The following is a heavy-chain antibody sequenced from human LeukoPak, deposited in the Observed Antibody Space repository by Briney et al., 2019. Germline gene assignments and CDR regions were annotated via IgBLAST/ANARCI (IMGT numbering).Heavy chain of an antibody. D-gene: IGHD3-3*01. CDR2: INPNSGGT. J-gene: IGHJ4*02. CDR3: ARAYYDFWSGLNSPQGVFDY. Sequence: ASVKVSCKASGYTFTGYYMHWVRQARGQGLEWMGWINPNSGGTNYAQKFQGRVTMTRDTSISTAYMELSRLRSDDTAVYYCARAYYDFWSGLNSPQGVFDYWGQGTLVTVSS. CDR1: GYTFTGYY. V-gene: IGHV1-2*02.